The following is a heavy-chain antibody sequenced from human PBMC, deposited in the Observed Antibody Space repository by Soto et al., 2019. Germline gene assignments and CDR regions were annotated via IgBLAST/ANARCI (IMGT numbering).Heavy chain of an antibody. J-gene: IGHJ4*02. CDR2: FSGSGGST. Sequence: PGGSLRLSCAASGFTFSNYWMQWVRQAPGKGLEWVSAFSGSGGSTYYADSVKGRFTISRDNSKNTLYLQMNSLRAEDTAVYYCAKDFWSGYRPFDYWGQGTLVTVSS. CDR1: GFTFSNYW. CDR3: AKDFWSGYRPFDY. V-gene: IGHV3-23*01. D-gene: IGHD3-3*01.